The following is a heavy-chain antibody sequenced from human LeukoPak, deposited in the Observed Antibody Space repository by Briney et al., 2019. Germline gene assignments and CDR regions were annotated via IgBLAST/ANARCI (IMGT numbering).Heavy chain of an antibody. J-gene: IGHJ4*02. CDR1: GGTFSSYA. CDR2: INPNSGGT. Sequence: GASVKVSCKASGGTFSSYAISWVRQAPGQGLEWMGWINPNSGGTNYAQKFQGRVTMTRDTSISTAYMELSRLRSDDTAVYYCASRIQLWSGSDYWGQGTLVTVSS. D-gene: IGHD5-18*01. V-gene: IGHV1-2*02. CDR3: ASRIQLWSGSDY.